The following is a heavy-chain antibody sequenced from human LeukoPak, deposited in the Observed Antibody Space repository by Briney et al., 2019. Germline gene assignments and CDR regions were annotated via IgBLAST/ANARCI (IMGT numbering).Heavy chain of an antibody. CDR1: GYTFTSYD. V-gene: IGHV1-8*01. CDR2: MNPNSGNT. D-gene: IGHD3-16*02. CDR3: ARGHYDYVWGSYRPVYFDY. J-gene: IGHJ4*02. Sequence: GASVKVSCKASGYTFTSYDINWVRQAPGQGLEWMGWMNPNSGNTGYAQKFQGRVTMTRNTSISTAYMELSSLRSEDTAVYYCARGHYDYVWGSYRPVYFDYWGQGTLVTVSS.